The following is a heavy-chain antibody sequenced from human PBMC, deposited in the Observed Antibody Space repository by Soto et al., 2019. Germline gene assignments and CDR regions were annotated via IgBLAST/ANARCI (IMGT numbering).Heavy chain of an antibody. D-gene: IGHD6-13*01. J-gene: IGHJ4*02. CDR1: GGTFSSYA. Sequence: QVQLVQSGAEVKKPGSSVKVSCKASGGTFSSYAISWVRQAPGQGLEWMGGIIPIFGTANYAQKFQGRVTIPADESTSTAYMELSSRRSEDTAVYYCATPPPNSSSWYWGAYWGQGTLVTVSS. CDR2: IIPIFGTA. CDR3: ATPPPNSSSWYWGAY. V-gene: IGHV1-69*12.